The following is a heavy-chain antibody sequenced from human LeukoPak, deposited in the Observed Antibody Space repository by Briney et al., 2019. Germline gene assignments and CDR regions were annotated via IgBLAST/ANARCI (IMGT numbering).Heavy chain of an antibody. CDR3: ARYRGYYDSTPKRKFDY. D-gene: IGHD3-22*01. CDR1: GGSISSSSYY. CDR2: IYYSGST. J-gene: IGHJ4*02. Sequence: SETLSLTCTVSGGSISSSSYYWGWIRQPPGKGLEWIGRIYYSGSTYYNPSLKSQFTISVDTSKNQFSLKLSSVPAADTAVYYCARYRGYYDSTPKRKFDYWGQGTLVTVSS. V-gene: IGHV4-39*07.